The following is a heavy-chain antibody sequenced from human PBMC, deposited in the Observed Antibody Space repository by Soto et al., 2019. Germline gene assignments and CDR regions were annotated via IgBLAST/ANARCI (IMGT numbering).Heavy chain of an antibody. CDR2: IYYSGST. CDR1: GGSISSGGYY. V-gene: IGHV4-31*03. J-gene: IGHJ5*02. CDR3: ARDPSGQWLARVDP. Sequence: LSLTCTVFGGSISSGGYYWSWIRQHPGKGLEWIGYIYYSGSTYYNPSLKSRVTISVDTSKNQFSLKLSSVTAADTAVYYCARDPSGQWLARVDPWGQGTLVTVSS. D-gene: IGHD6-19*01.